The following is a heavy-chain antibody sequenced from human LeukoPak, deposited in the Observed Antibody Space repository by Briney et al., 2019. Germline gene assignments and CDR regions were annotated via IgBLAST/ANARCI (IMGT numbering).Heavy chain of an antibody. CDR2: ISSSSSTI. D-gene: IGHD6-19*01. Sequence: PGGSLRLSCAASGFTFSSYSMNWVRQAPGKGLEWVSYISSSSSTIYYADSVKGRFTISRDNAKNSLYLQMNRLRAEDTAVYYCAREYSSGWGAEGYFDYWGQGTLVTVSS. CDR1: GFTFSSYS. V-gene: IGHV3-48*04. J-gene: IGHJ4*02. CDR3: AREYSSGWGAEGYFDY.